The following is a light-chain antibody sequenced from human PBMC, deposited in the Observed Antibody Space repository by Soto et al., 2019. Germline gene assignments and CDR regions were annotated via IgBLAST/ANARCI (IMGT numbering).Light chain of an antibody. CDR2: SAS. J-gene: IGKJ1*01. CDR1: ERVSTN. Sequence: DIVMTQSPDSLSVSPGESATLSCRASERVSTNLAWYQQTPGQAPRLLIYSASRRPTDIPVRFSGSGSGAEFTLTISSLQSEDFAIYYCQQYNNLPPTFGQGTKVEVK. V-gene: IGKV3-15*01. CDR3: QQYNNLPPT.